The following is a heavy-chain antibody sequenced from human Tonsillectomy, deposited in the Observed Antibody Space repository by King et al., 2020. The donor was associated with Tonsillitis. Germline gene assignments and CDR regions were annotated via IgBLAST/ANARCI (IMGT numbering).Heavy chain of an antibody. CDR1: GFTFSSAW. Sequence: VQLVESGGGLGKPGGSLRLSCAASGFTFSSAWMNWVRQAPGKGLEWVGRIKSKAHGGTADYAAPVEGRFTISRDDSKKTLSLQMNSLKTEDTAVYYCTTLGHSGLFDFWGRGTLVTVSS. J-gene: IGHJ4*02. D-gene: IGHD2-15*01. CDR2: IKSKAHGGTA. V-gene: IGHV3-15*01. CDR3: TTLGHSGLFDF.